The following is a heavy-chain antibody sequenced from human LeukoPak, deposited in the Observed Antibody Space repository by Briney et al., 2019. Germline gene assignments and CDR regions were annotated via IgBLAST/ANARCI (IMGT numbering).Heavy chain of an antibody. CDR3: ARFRPYYYYMDV. Sequence: SETLSLTCTVSGGSISSYYWSWIRQPPGKGLEWIGYIYYSGSTNYNPSLKSRVTISVDTSKNQFSLKLSSVTAADTAVYYCARFRPYYYYMDVWGKGTTVTVSS. CDR2: IYYSGST. CDR1: GGSISSYY. J-gene: IGHJ6*03. V-gene: IGHV4-59*01.